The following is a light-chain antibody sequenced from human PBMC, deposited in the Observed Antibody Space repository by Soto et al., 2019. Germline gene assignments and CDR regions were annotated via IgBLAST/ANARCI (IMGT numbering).Light chain of an antibody. J-gene: IGKJ1*01. Sequence: IVLTHSPATLSLSPGQRATLSCRASQKISGCLAWYQQKPGQAPRLLIYDASNRATGIPVRFSGSGSGTDYTLTVSSLEPEDFAVYYCQQRSNLPWTFGQGTKVAIK. V-gene: IGKV3-11*01. CDR1: QKISGC. CDR2: DAS. CDR3: QQRSNLPWT.